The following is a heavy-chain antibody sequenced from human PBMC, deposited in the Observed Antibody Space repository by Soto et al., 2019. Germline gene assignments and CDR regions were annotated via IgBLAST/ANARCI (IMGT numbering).Heavy chain of an antibody. V-gene: IGHV5-51*01. J-gene: IGHJ6*02. Sequence: EVQLVQSGAEVKKPGDSLKISCKGSGYNFATYLIGWVRQMPGKGLEWMGIIYPGDSDTRYSPSFQGQVTISAERSISTAYLQWTSVKASDTAMYYCARRSYCGGECPVRPYDYFGLDVWGQGTTVTVSS. CDR2: IYPGDSDT. CDR1: GYNFATYL. D-gene: IGHD2-21*01. CDR3: ARRSYCGGECPVRPYDYFGLDV.